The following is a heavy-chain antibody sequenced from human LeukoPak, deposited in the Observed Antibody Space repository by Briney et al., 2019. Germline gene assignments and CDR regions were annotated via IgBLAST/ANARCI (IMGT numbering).Heavy chain of an antibody. D-gene: IGHD6-19*01. CDR3: ARYFPRTRTGIAVAGTPYLDY. Sequence: SVKVSCKASGGTFSSYAISWVRQAPGQGLEWMGGIIPIFATANYAQKFQGRVTITADESTSTAYMELSSLRSEDTAVYYCARYFPRTRTGIAVAGTPYLDYWGQGTLVTVSS. J-gene: IGHJ4*02. CDR2: IIPIFATA. V-gene: IGHV1-69*13. CDR1: GGTFSSYA.